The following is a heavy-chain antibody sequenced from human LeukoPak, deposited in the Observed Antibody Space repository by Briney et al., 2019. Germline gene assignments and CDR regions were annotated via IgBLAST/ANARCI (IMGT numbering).Heavy chain of an antibody. CDR2: IYTSGST. V-gene: IGHV4-4*07. CDR3: ARMTTVTSQFQH. CDR1: SGSISSYY. D-gene: IGHD4-17*01. Sequence: SETLSLTCTVSSGSISSYYWSWIRQPAGKGLEWIGRIYTSGSTNYNPSLKSRVTMSVDTSKNQFSLKLSSVTAADTAVYYCARMTTVTSQFQHWGQGTLVTVSS. J-gene: IGHJ1*01.